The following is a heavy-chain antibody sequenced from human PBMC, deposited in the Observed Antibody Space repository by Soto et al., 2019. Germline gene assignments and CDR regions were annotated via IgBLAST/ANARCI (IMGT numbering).Heavy chain of an antibody. V-gene: IGHV3-33*01. J-gene: IGHJ3*02. CDR3: ARDSPRSNYDYIWGSYSDAFDI. Sequence: GGSLRLSCAASGFTFSSYGMHWVRQAPGKGLEWVAVIWYDGSNKYYADSVKGRFTISRDNSKNTLYLQMNSLRAEDTAVYYCARDSPRSNYDYIWGSYSDAFDIWGQGTMVTVSS. CDR2: IWYDGSNK. D-gene: IGHD3-16*01. CDR1: GFTFSSYG.